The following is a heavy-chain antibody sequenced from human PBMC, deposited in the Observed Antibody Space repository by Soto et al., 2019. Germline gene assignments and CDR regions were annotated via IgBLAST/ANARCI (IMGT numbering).Heavy chain of an antibody. CDR3: ARDLGIGSYFGVVGPNWFDP. J-gene: IGHJ5*02. CDR2: IIPIFGTA. CDR1: GGTFSSYA. V-gene: IGHV1-69*12. D-gene: IGHD1-26*01. Sequence: QVQLVQSGAEVKKPGSSVKVSCKASGGTFSSYAISWVRQAPGQGLEWMGGIIPIFGTANYAQKFQGRVKITADESTSTAYMELSSLRSEDTAVYYCARDLGIGSYFGVVGPNWFDPWGQGTLVTVSS.